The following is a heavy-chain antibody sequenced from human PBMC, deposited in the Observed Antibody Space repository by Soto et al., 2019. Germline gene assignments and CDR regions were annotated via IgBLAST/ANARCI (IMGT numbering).Heavy chain of an antibody. Sequence: QITLKESGPTLVKPTQTLTLTCTFSGFSLNTRAVGVGWIRQPPGKALEWLALINWNDDKRYSPSLKDRLTITKDTSKNHVVLTMTNIDPVDTATYYCAHRHDLVGFDIWGQGTTVTVSS. J-gene: IGHJ3*02. CDR3: AHRHDLVGFDI. D-gene: IGHD3-16*01. CDR2: INWNDDK. CDR1: GFSLNTRAVG. V-gene: IGHV2-5*01.